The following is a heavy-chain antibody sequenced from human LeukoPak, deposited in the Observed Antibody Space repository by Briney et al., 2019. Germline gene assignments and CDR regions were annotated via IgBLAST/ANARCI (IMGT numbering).Heavy chain of an antibody. CDR3: ARDCSSTSCYVNYMDV. Sequence: GGSLRLSCAASGFTFSSYEMNWVRQAPGKGLEWVSYISSSGSTIYYADSVKGRFTISRDNAKNSLYLQMNSLRAEDTAVYYCARDCSSTSCYVNYMDVWGKGTTVTVSS. CDR2: ISSSGSTI. CDR1: GFTFSSYE. V-gene: IGHV3-48*03. J-gene: IGHJ6*03. D-gene: IGHD2-2*01.